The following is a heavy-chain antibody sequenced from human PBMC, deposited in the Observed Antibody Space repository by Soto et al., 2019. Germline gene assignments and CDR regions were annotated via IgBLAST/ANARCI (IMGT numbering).Heavy chain of an antibody. J-gene: IGHJ6*02. CDR3: ARDRGKYYDFWSGYYTPYYYYGMDV. Sequence: SGTLALPRTVPRGSRNRGSYYWGWIRQTPRKGLEWIGYIYYSGSTYYNPSLKSRVTISVDTSKNQFSLKLSSVTAADTAVYYCARDRGKYYDFWSGYYTPYYYYGMDVWGQGTTVTVSS. V-gene: IGHV4-30-4*08. CDR2: IYYSGST. CDR1: RGSRNRGSYY. D-gene: IGHD3-3*01.